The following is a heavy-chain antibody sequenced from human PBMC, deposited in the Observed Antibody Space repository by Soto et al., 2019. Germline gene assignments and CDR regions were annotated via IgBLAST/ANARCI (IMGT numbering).Heavy chain of an antibody. CDR1: GYTFTSYG. CDR3: ARDGYDFWRGSGGDYYGMDV. J-gene: IGHJ6*02. Sequence: QVQLVQSGAEVKKPGASVKVSCKASGYTFTSYGISWVRQAPGQGLEWMGWISAYNGNTNYAQKLQGRVTMTTDTSTSPCYMELRSLGSDDTAVYYCARDGYDFWRGSGGDYYGMDVWGQGTTVTVSS. CDR2: ISAYNGNT. V-gene: IGHV1-18*01. D-gene: IGHD3-3*01.